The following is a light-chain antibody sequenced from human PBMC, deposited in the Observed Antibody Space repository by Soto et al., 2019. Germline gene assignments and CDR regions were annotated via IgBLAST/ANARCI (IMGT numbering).Light chain of an antibody. CDR2: DTS. J-gene: IGKJ4*01. CDR3: QQRFSWPPT. Sequence: EIGSTQSPATLSLSPGERATLSCRASQSVSRYLAWYQQKPGQAPRLVIHDTSTRATGVPDTFSGSGSGTEFTLTISSLEPEDFAMYYCQQRFSWPPTFGGGTHVEIK. V-gene: IGKV3-11*01. CDR1: QSVSRY.